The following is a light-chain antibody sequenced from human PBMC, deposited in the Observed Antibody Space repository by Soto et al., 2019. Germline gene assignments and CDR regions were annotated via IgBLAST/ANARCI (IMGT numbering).Light chain of an antibody. V-gene: IGLV1-40*01. CDR2: GNS. CDR1: SSNIGAGYH. J-gene: IGLJ3*02. Sequence: QSVLTQPPSVSGAPGQRVTISCTGSSSNIGAGYHVHWYQQLPGTAPKLLIYGNSNRPSGVPDRFSGSKSGTSASLAITGLQAEDEADYYCQSYDSSLSGSWVFGGGTQLTVL. CDR3: QSYDSSLSGSWV.